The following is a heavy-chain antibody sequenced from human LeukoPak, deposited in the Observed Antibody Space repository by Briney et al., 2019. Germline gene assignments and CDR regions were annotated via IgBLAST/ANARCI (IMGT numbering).Heavy chain of an antibody. Sequence: GASVKVSRKASGYTFTGFFIHWVRQAPGQGLEWMGRINPKSGGTNSVQKFQDRVTMTSDTSITTAYMELSRLRSDDTAVYYCARQSGNYVDWGQGTLVTVSS. D-gene: IGHD3-10*02. CDR3: ARQSGNYVD. V-gene: IGHV1-2*06. CDR2: INPKSGGT. CDR1: GYTFTGFF. J-gene: IGHJ4*02.